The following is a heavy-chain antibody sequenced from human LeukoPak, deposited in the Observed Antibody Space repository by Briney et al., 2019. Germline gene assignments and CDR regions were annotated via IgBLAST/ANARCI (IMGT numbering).Heavy chain of an antibody. V-gene: IGHV4-39*01. CDR3: ARGDYDILTGYYGY. CDR1: GGSISSSSYY. J-gene: IGHJ4*02. Sequence: PSETLSLTCTVSGGSISSSSYYWGWIRQPPWKGLGWIGSIYYSGSTYYNPSLKSRVTISVDTSKNQFSLKLSSVTAADTAVYYCARGDYDILTGYYGYWGQGTLVTVSS. CDR2: IYYSGST. D-gene: IGHD3-9*01.